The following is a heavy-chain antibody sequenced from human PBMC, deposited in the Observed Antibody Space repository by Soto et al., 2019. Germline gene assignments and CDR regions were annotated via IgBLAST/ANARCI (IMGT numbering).Heavy chain of an antibody. CDR2: ISGSGGST. J-gene: IGHJ5*02. D-gene: IGHD3-9*01. CDR1: GFTFSSYA. Sequence: EVQLLESGGGLVQPGGSLRLSCAASGFTFSSYAMSWVRQAPGKGLEWVSAISGSGGSTYYADSVKGRFTISRDNSKNTLYLQMNSLRAEDTAVYYCAKEAYYDILTGPIWGRPRANWFDPWGQGTLVTVSS. V-gene: IGHV3-23*01. CDR3: AKEAYYDILTGPIWGRPRANWFDP.